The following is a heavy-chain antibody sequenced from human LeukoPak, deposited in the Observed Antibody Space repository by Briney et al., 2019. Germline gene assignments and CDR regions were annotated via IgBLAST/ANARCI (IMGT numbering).Heavy chain of an antibody. CDR1: GFTFSGSW. D-gene: IGHD1-20*01. J-gene: IGHJ4*02. V-gene: IGHV3-74*01. CDR2: IVSDGTST. CDR3: ARAFNWNDLGN. Sequence: GGSLRLSCVASGFTFSGSWMHWVRHAPGKGLVWVSRIVSDGTSTNYADSVKGRFTISRDNAKNTLYLQMNSLRAEDAAVYYCARAFNWNDLGNWGQGTLVTVSS.